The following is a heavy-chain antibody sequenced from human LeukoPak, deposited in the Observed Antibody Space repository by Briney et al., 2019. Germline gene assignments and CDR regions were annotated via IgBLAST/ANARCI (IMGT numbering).Heavy chain of an antibody. CDR3: TTELSDY. V-gene: IGHV3-15*01. Sequence: GGSLRLSCAASGFTFSNAWMNWVRQAPGKGLEWVGRIKSKAGGGTTDYAALVKGRFTISKDDSKNTLYLQMNSLKTEDTGVYYCTTELSDYWGQGTLVTVSS. J-gene: IGHJ4*02. CDR1: GFTFSNAW. CDR2: IKSKAGGGTT.